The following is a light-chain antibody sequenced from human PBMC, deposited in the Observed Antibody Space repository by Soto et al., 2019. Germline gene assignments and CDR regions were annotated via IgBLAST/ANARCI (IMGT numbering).Light chain of an antibody. J-gene: IGKJ1*01. CDR1: QSVSSSY. Sequence: SVFMLYPSTLSFSPGERATLSCRASQSVSSSYLAWYQQKPGQAPRLLIYGASSRATGIPDRFSGSGSGTEFTLTISNLQSQDFAVYYCQQYHRWPPRTFGQGTKVDIK. V-gene: IGKV3-20*01. CDR2: GAS. CDR3: QQYHRWPPRT.